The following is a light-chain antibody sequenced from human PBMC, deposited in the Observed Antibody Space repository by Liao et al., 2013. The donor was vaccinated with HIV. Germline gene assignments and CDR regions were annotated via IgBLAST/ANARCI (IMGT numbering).Light chain of an antibody. J-gene: IGLJ2*01. CDR3: QAWDSSTASVV. Sequence: SYVLTQPPSVSVAPGKTARITCGGNNIGSKSVHWYQQKPGQAPVLVIYYDSDRPSGIPERFSGSKSGNTATLTISRVEAGDEADYYCQAWDSSTASVVFGGGTKLTVL. V-gene: IGLV3-21*01. CDR1: NIGSKS. CDR2: YDS.